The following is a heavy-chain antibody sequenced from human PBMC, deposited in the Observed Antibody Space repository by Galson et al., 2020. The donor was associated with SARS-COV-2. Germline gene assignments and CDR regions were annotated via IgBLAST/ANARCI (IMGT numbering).Heavy chain of an antibody. CDR3: ATGSPWGRDNWFDP. D-gene: IGHD7-27*01. J-gene: IGHJ5*02. CDR1: GYTLTELS. Sequence: ASVKVSCKVSGYTLTELSMHWVRQAPGKGLEWMGGFDPEDGETINAQKFQGRVTMTEDTSTDTAYMELSSLRSEDTAVYYCATGSPWGRDNWFDPWGQGTLVTVSS. V-gene: IGHV1-24*01. CDR2: FDPEDGET.